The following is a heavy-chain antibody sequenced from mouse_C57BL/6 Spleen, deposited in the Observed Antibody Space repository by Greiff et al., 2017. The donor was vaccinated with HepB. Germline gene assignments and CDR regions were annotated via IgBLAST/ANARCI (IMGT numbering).Heavy chain of an antibody. CDR3: ARGCYDGAWFAY. Sequence: VQLQQSGPELVKPGASVKISCKASGYTFTDYYMNWVKQSHGKSLEWIGDINPNNGGTSYNQKFKGKATLTVDKSSSTAYMELRSLTSEDSAVYYCARGCYDGAWFAYWGQGTLVTVSA. D-gene: IGHD2-12*01. V-gene: IGHV1-26*01. J-gene: IGHJ3*01. CDR2: INPNNGGT. CDR1: GYTFTDYY.